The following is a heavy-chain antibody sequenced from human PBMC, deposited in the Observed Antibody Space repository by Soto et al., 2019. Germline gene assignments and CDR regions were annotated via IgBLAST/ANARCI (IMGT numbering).Heavy chain of an antibody. V-gene: IGHV1-69*01. CDR2: SPPIFGTS. CDR3: ARGGRYPKSSSYSGMDV. Sequence: QVQLVQSGAEVKKPGSSVKVSCKASGGTFSTYSISWVRQAPGQGLEWMGGSPPIFGTSKYAQNFQGRVTITADESTSTAYTALCSLRSYDTAVYYCARGGRYPKSSSYSGMDVWGQGTTVTVSS. J-gene: IGHJ6*02. D-gene: IGHD1-20*01. CDR1: GGTFSTYS.